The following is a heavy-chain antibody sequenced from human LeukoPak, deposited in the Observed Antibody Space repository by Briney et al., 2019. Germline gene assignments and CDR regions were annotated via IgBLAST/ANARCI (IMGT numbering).Heavy chain of an antibody. CDR2: ISSSSSYI. Sequence: GGSLRLSCAASGSTFSSYSMNWVRQAPGKGLEWVSSISSSSSYIYYADSVKGRFTISRDNAKNSLYLQMNSLRAEDTAVYYCARDQVAGDATYYYGMDVWGQGTTVTVSS. D-gene: IGHD6-19*01. CDR3: ARDQVAGDATYYYGMDV. V-gene: IGHV3-21*01. CDR1: GSTFSSYS. J-gene: IGHJ6*02.